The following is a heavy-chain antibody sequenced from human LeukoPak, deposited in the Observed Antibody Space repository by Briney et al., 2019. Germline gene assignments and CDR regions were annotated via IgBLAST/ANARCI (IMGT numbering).Heavy chain of an antibody. D-gene: IGHD3-22*01. CDR2: ITGSGTST. J-gene: IGHJ4*02. CDR3: AKGSYYDSSGSFYFDY. Sequence: GGSLRLSCAASGFTFSSYAMSWVRQAPGKGLGWVSSITGSGTSTYYADSVKGRFTISRDNSKNTLFLQMNSLRAEDTAVYYCAKGSYYDSSGSFYFDYWGQGTLVTVSS. V-gene: IGHV3-23*01. CDR1: GFTFSSYA.